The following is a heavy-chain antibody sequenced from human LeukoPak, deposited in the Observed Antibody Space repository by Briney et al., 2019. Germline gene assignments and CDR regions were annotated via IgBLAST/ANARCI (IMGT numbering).Heavy chain of an antibody. J-gene: IGHJ4*02. CDR3: ARGRLKRVPFTKVAGALDY. D-gene: IGHD6-19*01. CDR1: GYTFTSYG. V-gene: IGHV1-18*01. CDR2: ISAYNGNT. Sequence: ASVKVSCKASGYTFTSYGISWVRQAPGQGLEWMGWISAYNGNTNYAQKLQGRVAMTTDTSTSTAYMELRSLRSDDTAVYYCARGRLKRVPFTKVAGALDYWGQGTRVTVSS.